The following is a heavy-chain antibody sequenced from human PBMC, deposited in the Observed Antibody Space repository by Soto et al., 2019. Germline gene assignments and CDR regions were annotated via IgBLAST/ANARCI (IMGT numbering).Heavy chain of an antibody. CDR2: ITGSGENT. CDR3: AKVSLGATTITDFYYYGMDV. D-gene: IGHD1-26*01. J-gene: IGHJ6*02. V-gene: IGHV3-23*01. Sequence: GGSLRLSCAASGFTFDNYAMNWVRQAPGKGLEWVSGITGSGENTYYADSVKGRFTISRDNSKNTLYVQLNSLRVEDTAIYYCAKVSLGATTITDFYYYGMDVWGQGTMVTVS. CDR1: GFTFDNYA.